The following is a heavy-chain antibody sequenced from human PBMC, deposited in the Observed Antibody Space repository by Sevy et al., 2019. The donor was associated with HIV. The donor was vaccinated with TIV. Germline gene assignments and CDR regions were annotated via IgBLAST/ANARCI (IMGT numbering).Heavy chain of an antibody. D-gene: IGHD2-15*01. V-gene: IGHV3-30*18. CDR3: AKSSGGNVPNFDY. Sequence: GGSLRLSCAASGFTFSSYGMHGVRQAPGKGLEWVAVISYDGSNKYYADSVKGRFTISRDNSKNTLYLQMNSLRAEDTAVYYCAKSSGGNVPNFDYWGQGTLVTVSS. CDR2: ISYDGSNK. J-gene: IGHJ4*02. CDR1: GFTFSSYG.